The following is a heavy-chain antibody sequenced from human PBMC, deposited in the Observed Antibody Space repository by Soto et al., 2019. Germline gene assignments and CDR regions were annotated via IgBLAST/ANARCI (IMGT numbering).Heavy chain of an antibody. CDR1: GGSISSGAYS. CDR3: ARGPYDSSGFYSAFDI. D-gene: IGHD3-22*01. CDR2: IYHSGST. V-gene: IGHV4-30-2*01. J-gene: IGHJ3*02. Sequence: QVKLQESGSGLVKPSQTLSLTCAVSGGSISSGAYSWSWIRQPPGKGLEWIGYIYHSGSTYYSPSLKSRVIVSVDRSKNQFSLKLSSVTAADTAVFYCARGPYDSSGFYSAFDIWGQGTMVTVSS.